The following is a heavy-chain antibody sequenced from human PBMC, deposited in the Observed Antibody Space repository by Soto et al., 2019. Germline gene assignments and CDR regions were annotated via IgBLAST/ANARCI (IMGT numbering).Heavy chain of an antibody. Sequence: PGGSLSLSCAASEFSSSNYFMSGVRQAPGKGLEWVSGISDSGGSSFDVDSVRGRFTISRDNSKNTLYLQMNSLTNEDTAVYYWAKGGDSWSGYSHYWGRGTLVTVSS. CDR3: AKGGDSWSGYSHY. J-gene: IGHJ4*02. D-gene: IGHD3-3*01. V-gene: IGHV3-23*01. CDR2: ISDSGGSS. CDR1: EFSSSNYF.